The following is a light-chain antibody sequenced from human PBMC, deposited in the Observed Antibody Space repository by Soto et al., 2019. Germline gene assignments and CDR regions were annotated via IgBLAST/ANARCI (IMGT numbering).Light chain of an antibody. CDR2: GAS. CDR1: QIVSSNY. CDR3: QQYASSPLLT. J-gene: IGKJ4*01. V-gene: IGKV3-20*01. Sequence: EIVLTQSPDTLSLSPGERASLSCRASQIVSSNYLAWFQQKPGQAPRLLISGASNRASDIPDRFSGSGSWTDFTLTISRLEPEDFAVYYCQQYASSPLLTFGGGTKVDIK.